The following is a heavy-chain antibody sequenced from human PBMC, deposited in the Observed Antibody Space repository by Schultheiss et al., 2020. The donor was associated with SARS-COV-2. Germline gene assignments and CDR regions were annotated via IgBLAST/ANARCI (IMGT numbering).Heavy chain of an antibody. CDR1: GGSIGGFY. V-gene: IGHV4-59*08. J-gene: IGHJ6*02. CDR3: ARRRYGMDV. Sequence: SETLSLTCTVSGGSIGGFYWSWIRQPPGKGLEWIGYIYYSGSTYYNPSLKSRVTISVDTSKNQFSLKLSSVTAADTAVYYCARRRYGMDVWGQGTTVTVSS. CDR2: IYYSGST.